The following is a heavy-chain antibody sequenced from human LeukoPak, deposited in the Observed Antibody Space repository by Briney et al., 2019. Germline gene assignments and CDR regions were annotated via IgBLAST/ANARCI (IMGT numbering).Heavy chain of an antibody. CDR1: GGSFSGYY. Sequence: MPSETLSLTCAVYGGSFSGYYWSWIRQPPGKGLEWIGEINHSGSTNYNPSLKSRVTISVDTSKNQFSLKLSSVTAADTAVYYCARTEESGYSYRYFGYYYYMDVWGKGTTVTVSS. D-gene: IGHD5-18*01. CDR2: INHSGST. J-gene: IGHJ6*03. CDR3: ARTEESGYSYRYFGYYYYMDV. V-gene: IGHV4-34*01.